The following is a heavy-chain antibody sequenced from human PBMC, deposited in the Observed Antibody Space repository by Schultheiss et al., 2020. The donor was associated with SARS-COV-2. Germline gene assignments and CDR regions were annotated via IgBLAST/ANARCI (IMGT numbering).Heavy chain of an antibody. D-gene: IGHD4-17*01. CDR3: ATGDYDDGALDY. CDR1: GFTFSSSW. V-gene: IGHV3-7*01. CDR2: IKEDGSEK. Sequence: SCAASGFTFSSSWMNWVRQAPGKGLEWVANIKEDGSEKCYVDSVKGRFTISRDNAKNTLYLQMNSLRVEDTAVYYCATGDYDDGALDYWGQGTLVTVSS. J-gene: IGHJ4*02.